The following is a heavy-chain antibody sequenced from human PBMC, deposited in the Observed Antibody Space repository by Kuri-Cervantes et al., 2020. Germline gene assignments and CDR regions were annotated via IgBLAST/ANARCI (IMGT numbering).Heavy chain of an antibody. CDR1: GFTFSNYE. D-gene: IGHD3-10*01. J-gene: IGHJ4*02. Sequence: GGSLRLSCAVSGFTFSNYEMNWVRQAPGKGLEWVSYISSSGSSIYYADSVKGRFTISRDNAKNSLDLQMNSLRAEDTALYYCARDAVARPGEFDYWGQGTLVTVSS. V-gene: IGHV3-48*03. CDR2: ISSSGSSI. CDR3: ARDAVARPGEFDY.